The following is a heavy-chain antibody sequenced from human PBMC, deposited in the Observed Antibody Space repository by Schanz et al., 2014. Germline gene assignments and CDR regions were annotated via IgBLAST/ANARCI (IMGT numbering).Heavy chain of an antibody. V-gene: IGHV4-59*08. CDR3: ARLNYDSSGYPYYYGMDV. J-gene: IGHJ6*02. CDR2: IHYSGST. D-gene: IGHD3-22*01. CDR1: GGSIRNYY. Sequence: QLQLQESGSGLVKPSQTLSLTCAVSGGSIRNYYWNWIRQPPGKGVEWIGYIHYSGSTNYNPSLERRVAMSVDTSKNHFSLKLSSVTAADTAVYYCARLNYDSSGYPYYYGMDVWGQGTTVTVSS.